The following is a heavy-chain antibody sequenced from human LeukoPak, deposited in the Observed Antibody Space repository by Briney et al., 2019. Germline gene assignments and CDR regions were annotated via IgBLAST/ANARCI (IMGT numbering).Heavy chain of an antibody. CDR2: IYYSGST. D-gene: IGHD3-10*01. V-gene: IGHV4-59*12. J-gene: IGHJ5*02. Sequence: SETLSLTCTVSGGSISSYYWSWIRQPPGKGLEWIGYIYYSGSTNYNPSLKSRVTISVDTSKNQFSLKLSSVTAAETAVYYCARARVRGVITPLPNWFDPWGQGTLVTVSS. CDR3: ARARVRGVITPLPNWFDP. CDR1: GGSISSYY.